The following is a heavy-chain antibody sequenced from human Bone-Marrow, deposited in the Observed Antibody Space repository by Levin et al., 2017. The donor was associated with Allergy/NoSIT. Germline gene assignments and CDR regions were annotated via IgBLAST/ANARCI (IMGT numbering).Heavy chain of an antibody. CDR2: IVSSSSNI. CDR1: GFTFSSYS. V-gene: IGHV3-48*02. J-gene: IGHJ4*02. CDR3: AREADSVSYLDY. D-gene: IGHD2/OR15-2a*01. Sequence: GESLKISCAASGFTFSSYSMNWVRQAPGRGLEWVSYIVSSSSNIYHADSVKGRFTISRDNAKNSLYLQMNSLKDEDTAVYYCAREADSVSYLDYWRQGTLVTVSS.